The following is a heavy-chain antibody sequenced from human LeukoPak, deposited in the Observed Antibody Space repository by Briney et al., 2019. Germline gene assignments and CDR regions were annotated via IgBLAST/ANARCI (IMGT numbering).Heavy chain of an antibody. CDR3: ARHEYDSSGYYYDY. Sequence: PSETLSLTCTVSGGSISSSSYYWGWIRQPPGKGLEWIGSIYYSGSTYYNPSLKSRVTISVDTSKNQFSLKLSSVTAADTAVYYCARHEYDSSGYYYDYWGQGTLVTVSS. D-gene: IGHD3-22*01. CDR1: GGSISSSSYY. V-gene: IGHV4-39*01. CDR2: IYYSGST. J-gene: IGHJ4*02.